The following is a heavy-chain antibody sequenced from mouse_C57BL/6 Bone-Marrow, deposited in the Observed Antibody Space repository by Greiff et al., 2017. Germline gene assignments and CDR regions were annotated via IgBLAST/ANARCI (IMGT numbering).Heavy chain of an antibody. CDR2: IYPRSGNT. CDR1: GYTFTSYG. Sequence: QVQLQQSGAELARPGASVKLSCKASGYTFTSYGISWVKQRTGQGLEWIGEIYPRSGNTYYNEKFKGKATLTADKSSSTGYMALRSLTSEDSAVYFCSRKGGYYGSSIYAMDYWGQGTSVTVSS. D-gene: IGHD1-1*01. CDR3: SRKGGYYGSSIYAMDY. V-gene: IGHV1-81*01. J-gene: IGHJ4*01.